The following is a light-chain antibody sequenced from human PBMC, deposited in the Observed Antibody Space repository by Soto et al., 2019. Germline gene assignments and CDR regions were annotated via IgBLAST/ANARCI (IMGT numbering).Light chain of an antibody. CDR2: SND. CDR3: AVWDDHLNGAV. Sequence: QSVLTQPPSASGTPGQRVTISCSGSSSNIGSNSVNWYQHLPGTAPKLLIYSNDMRPSGVPDRLSGSKSVTSVSLAISRLQYEDEADYYCAVWDDHLNGAVFGGGTQLTVL. V-gene: IGLV1-44*01. J-gene: IGLJ7*01. CDR1: SSNIGSNS.